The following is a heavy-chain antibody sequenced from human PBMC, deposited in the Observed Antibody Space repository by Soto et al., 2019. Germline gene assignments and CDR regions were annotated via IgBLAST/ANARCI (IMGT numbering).Heavy chain of an antibody. J-gene: IGHJ4*02. V-gene: IGHV3-23*01. CDR1: ELTSSSFA. D-gene: IGHD6-19*01. CDR3: EKFTPRSGWYAY. Sequence: SMRLWHGVSELTSSSFAVSWVSQAPGKGLEWVSAISGSGGSTYYADSVKGRFTISRDNSKNTLYLQMNSLRAEDKAVYYCEKFTPRSGWYAYWVQGTLVTVS. CDR2: ISGSGGST.